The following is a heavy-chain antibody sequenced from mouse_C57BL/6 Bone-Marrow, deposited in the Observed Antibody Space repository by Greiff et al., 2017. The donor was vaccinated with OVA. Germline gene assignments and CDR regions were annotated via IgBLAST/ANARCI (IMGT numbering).Heavy chain of an antibody. J-gene: IGHJ1*03. CDR3: TGPIRFDV. Sequence: VQLQQSGAELVRPGASVKLSCTASGFNIKDDYMHWVKQRPEQGLEWIGWIDPENGDTEYASKFQGKATITADTSSNTAYLQLSSLTSEDTAVYYCTGPIRFDVWGTGTTVTVSS. CDR1: GFNIKDDY. D-gene: IGHD6-5*01. V-gene: IGHV14-4*01. CDR2: IDPENGDT.